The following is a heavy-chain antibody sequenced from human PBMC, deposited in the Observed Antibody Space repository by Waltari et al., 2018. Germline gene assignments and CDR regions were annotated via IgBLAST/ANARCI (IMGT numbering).Heavy chain of an antibody. CDR2: ISGSGGST. Sequence: EVQLVESGGGLVQPGGSLRLSCAAPGFTFSSYAMSWVRQAPGKGLEWVSAISGSGGSTYYADSVKGRFTISRDNSKNTLYLQMNSLRAEDTAVYYCAKTSGGDYYYYYYMDVWGKGTTVTVSS. CDR3: AKTSGGDYYYYYYMDV. CDR1: GFTFSSYA. V-gene: IGHV3-23*04. J-gene: IGHJ6*03. D-gene: IGHD3-10*01.